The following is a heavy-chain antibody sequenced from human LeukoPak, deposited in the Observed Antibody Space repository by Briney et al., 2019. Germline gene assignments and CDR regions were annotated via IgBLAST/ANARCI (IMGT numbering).Heavy chain of an antibody. CDR2: IYYSGST. V-gene: IGHV4-39*01. CDR3: ARLQVSYDILTGCCLGVFDI. Sequence: PSETLSLTCTVSGGSISSSSYYWGWIRQPPGKGLEWIGSIYYSGSTYYNPSLKSRVTISVDTSKNQFSLKLSSVTAADTAVYYCARLQVSYDILTGCCLGVFDIWGQGTMVTVSS. J-gene: IGHJ3*02. D-gene: IGHD3-9*01. CDR1: GGSISSSSYY.